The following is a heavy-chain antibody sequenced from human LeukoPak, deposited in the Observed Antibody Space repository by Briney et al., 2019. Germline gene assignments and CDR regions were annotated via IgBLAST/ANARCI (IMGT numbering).Heavy chain of an antibody. CDR2: IRSKANSYAT. J-gene: IGHJ4*02. D-gene: IGHD3-3*01. CDR3: TRQAYDFWSGGNDY. CDR1: GFTFSGSA. V-gene: IGHV3-73*01. Sequence: GGSLKLSCAASGFTFSGSAMHWVRQASGKGLEWVGRIRSKANSYATAYAASVKGRFTISRDDSKNTAYLQMNSLKTEDTAVYYCTRQAYDFWSGGNDYWGQGTLVTVSS.